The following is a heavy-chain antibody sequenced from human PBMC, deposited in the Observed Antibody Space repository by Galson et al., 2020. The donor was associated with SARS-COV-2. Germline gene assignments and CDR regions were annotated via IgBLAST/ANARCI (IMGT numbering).Heavy chain of an antibody. D-gene: IGHD3-10*01. V-gene: IGHV4-31*03. Sequence: SETLSLTCTVSGGSIISGAYYWSWIRQPAGKGLEWLGYIYYSGSTYYNPSLKSRVTISVDMSKNQFSLKLSSVTAADTAVYYCARAVRGVIIKGFDWFDPWGQGTLVTVSS. CDR2: IYYSGST. J-gene: IGHJ5*02. CDR3: ARAVRGVIIKGFDWFDP. CDR1: GGSIISGAYY.